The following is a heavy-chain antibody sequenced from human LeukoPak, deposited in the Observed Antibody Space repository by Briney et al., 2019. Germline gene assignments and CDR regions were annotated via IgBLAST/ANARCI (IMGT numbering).Heavy chain of an antibody. CDR2: TSLAGRT. V-gene: IGHV4-4*02. D-gene: IGHD1-26*01. CDR3: SRESGAFCPFGY. J-gene: IGHJ4*02. Sequence: SETLSLTCAVSGCSISSTNWWSWVRQPPGQGLEWIGETSLAGRTNYNPSLNGRVTMSLDESSNQLSLNLTSLTAADTAIYYCSRESGAFCPFGYWGQGTLVIVPS. CDR1: GCSISSTNW.